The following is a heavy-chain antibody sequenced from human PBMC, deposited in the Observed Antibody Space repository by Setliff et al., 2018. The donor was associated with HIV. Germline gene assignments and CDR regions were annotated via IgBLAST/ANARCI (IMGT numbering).Heavy chain of an antibody. V-gene: IGHV4-59*08. D-gene: IGHD1-26*01. J-gene: IGHJ4*02. Sequence: SETLSLTCTVSGGFIGTYYWSWIRQSPGKGLEWIGSFYYTGSTNYNPSLASRVSLLMSTSEIQFSLTLNSVTAADTAKYYCARGRLMGSSVLFFDFWGQGILVTVSS. CDR2: FYYTGST. CDR3: ARGRLMGSSVLFFDF. CDR1: GGFIGTYY.